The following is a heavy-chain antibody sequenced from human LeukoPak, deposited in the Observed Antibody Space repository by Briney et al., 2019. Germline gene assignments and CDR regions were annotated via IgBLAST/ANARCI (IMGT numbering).Heavy chain of an antibody. J-gene: IGHJ4*02. CDR3: AREGGYSSSRRYY. D-gene: IGHD6-13*01. CDR2: INGSGDRT. V-gene: IGHV3-23*01. Sequence: GGSLRLSCAASGFTFSSYAMSWVRQAPGKGLEWVSDINGSGDRTYYADSAKGRFTISRENSKNTLYLQMNSLRAEDTAVYYCAREGGYSSSRRYYWGQGTLVTVSS. CDR1: GFTFSSYA.